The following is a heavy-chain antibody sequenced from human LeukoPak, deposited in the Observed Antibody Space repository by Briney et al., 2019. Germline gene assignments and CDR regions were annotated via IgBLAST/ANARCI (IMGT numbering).Heavy chain of an antibody. J-gene: IGHJ1*01. V-gene: IGHV3-23*01. CDR1: GFTFSSYA. Sequence: GGSLRLSCAASGFTFSSYAMSWVRQAPGKGLEWVSAISGSGGSTYYADSVKGRFTISRDNSKNTLYLQMNSLRAEDTAVYYCAKAGVYDYGGNEGYFQHWGQGTLVTVST. D-gene: IGHD4-23*01. CDR3: AKAGVYDYGGNEGYFQH. CDR2: ISGSGGST.